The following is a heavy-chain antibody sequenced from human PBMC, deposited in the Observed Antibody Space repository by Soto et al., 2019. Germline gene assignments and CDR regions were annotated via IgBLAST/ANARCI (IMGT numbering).Heavy chain of an antibody. D-gene: IGHD5-18*01. CDR1: GGSVSSGSYY. V-gene: IGHV4-61*01. CDR3: ARGVGIQLWLSQYCFDC. Sequence: QVQLQESGPGLVKPSETLSLTCTVSGGSVSSGSYYWSWIRQPPGKGLEYIGFIYYSGSTNYNPSLQSRVTMSVDMSKNQFSLRLTSVTAADTAVYYCARGVGIQLWLSQYCFDCWGQGTLVAVSS. J-gene: IGHJ4*02. CDR2: IYYSGST.